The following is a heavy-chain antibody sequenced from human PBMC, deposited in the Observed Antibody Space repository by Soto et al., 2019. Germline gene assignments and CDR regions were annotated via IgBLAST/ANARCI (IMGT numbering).Heavy chain of an antibody. Sequence: SETLSLTCTVSGYSITSGHYWGWIRQPPGKGLEWIGSIYHSGSTYYNPSLKRRFAISVDTSKNQFSLKMGSVTAADTAVYYCARVGFRGSYHYYFESWGQGTLVTVSS. V-gene: IGHV4-38-2*02. CDR2: IYHSGST. D-gene: IGHD1-26*01. CDR1: GYSITSGHY. CDR3: ARVGFRGSYHYYFES. J-gene: IGHJ4*02.